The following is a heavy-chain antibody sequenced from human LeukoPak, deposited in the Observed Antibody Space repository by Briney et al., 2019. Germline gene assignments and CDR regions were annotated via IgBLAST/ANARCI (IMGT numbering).Heavy chain of an antibody. CDR1: GYTFTSYD. CDR2: MNPNSGNT. J-gene: IGHJ5*02. Sequence: GASVNVSCKASGYTFTSYDINWVRQATGQGLEWMGWMNPNSGNTGYAQKFQGRVTMTRNTSISTAYMELSSLRSEDTAVYYCARALRSNNWFDPWGQGTLVTVSS. D-gene: IGHD4-17*01. CDR3: ARALRSNNWFDP. V-gene: IGHV1-8*01.